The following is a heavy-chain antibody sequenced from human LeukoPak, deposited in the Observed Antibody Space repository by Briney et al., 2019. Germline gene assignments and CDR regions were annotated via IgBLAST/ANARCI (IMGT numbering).Heavy chain of an antibody. CDR1: GFTFSSYW. D-gene: IGHD1-26*01. J-gene: IGHJ4*02. Sequence: QTGGSLRLSCAASGFTFSSYWMSWVRQAPGKGLEWVANIKQDGSEKYYVDSVKGRFTISRDNAKNSLYLQMNSLRAEDTAVYYCARELVGATTLSRCFDYWGQGTLVTVSS. CDR2: IKQDGSEK. CDR3: ARELVGATTLSRCFDY. V-gene: IGHV3-7*01.